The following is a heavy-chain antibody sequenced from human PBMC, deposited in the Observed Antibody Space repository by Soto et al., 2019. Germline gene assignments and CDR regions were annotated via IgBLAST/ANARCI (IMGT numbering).Heavy chain of an antibody. CDR2: IYYSGST. CDR3: ARDYHGHDYGDSYGMDV. V-gene: IGHV4-31*03. J-gene: IGHJ6*02. CDR1: GGSVSSGCYY. Sequence: TLSLTGTVSGGSVSSGCYYWSWIRQHPGKGLEWIGYIYYSGSTYYNPSLKSRVTISVDTSKNQFSLKLSSVTAADTAVYYCARDYHGHDYGDSYGMDVWGQGTTVTVSS. D-gene: IGHD4-17*01.